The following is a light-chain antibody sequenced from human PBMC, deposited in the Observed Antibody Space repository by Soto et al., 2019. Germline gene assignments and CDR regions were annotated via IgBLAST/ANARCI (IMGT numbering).Light chain of an antibody. J-gene: IGKJ1*01. Sequence: IQMTQTPTSLSASIGDRVTITCRASQSISSYLNWYQQKPGKAPKLLIYLASTLVFGVPSRFSGSGSGTDFTLTISSLQPEDFATYYCLQDYDYPRTFGQGTKVDIK. CDR3: LQDYDYPRT. V-gene: IGKV1-6*01. CDR2: LAS. CDR1: QSISSY.